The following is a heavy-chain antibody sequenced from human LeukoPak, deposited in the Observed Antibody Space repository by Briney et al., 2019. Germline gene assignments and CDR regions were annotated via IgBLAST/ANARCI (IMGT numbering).Heavy chain of an antibody. CDR2: IYYSGST. D-gene: IGHD1-26*01. V-gene: IGHV4-59*01. CDR3: ARVGGTNYYYYGMDV. J-gene: IGHJ6*02. Sequence: SETLSLTCTVSGGSISNYYWSWIRQPPGKGLEWIGYIYYSGSTNYNPSLKSRVTISVDTSKIQFSLKLSSVTAADTAVYYCARVGGTNYYYYGMDVWGQGTTVTVSS. CDR1: GGSISNYY.